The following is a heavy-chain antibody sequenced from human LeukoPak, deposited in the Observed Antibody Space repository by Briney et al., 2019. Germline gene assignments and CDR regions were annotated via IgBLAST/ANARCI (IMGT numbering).Heavy chain of an antibody. CDR2: ISSSSNTI. J-gene: IGHJ4*02. Sequence: GGSLRLSCAASGFTFSSYTMNWVRQAPGKGLEWISYISSSSNTISYVDSVKGRFTISRDNAKNSLYLQMNSLRAEDTAVYYCARNRWYAFDYWGQGTLATVSS. CDR3: ARNRWYAFDY. D-gene: IGHD4-23*01. CDR1: GFTFSSYT. V-gene: IGHV3-48*01.